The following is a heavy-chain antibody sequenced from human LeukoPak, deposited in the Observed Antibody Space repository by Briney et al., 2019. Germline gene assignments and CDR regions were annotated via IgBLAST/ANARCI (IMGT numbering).Heavy chain of an antibody. CDR1: GFTFSSYG. V-gene: IGHV3-30*02. CDR3: GKSNGFSSSWYEGYMDV. Sequence: GGSLRLSCAASGFTFSSYGMHWVRQAPGKGLEWVAFIRYDGSNKYYADSVKGRFTISRDNSKNTLYLQMNSLRAEDTAVYYCGKSNGFSSSWYEGYMDVWGKGTTVTVSS. J-gene: IGHJ6*03. D-gene: IGHD6-13*01. CDR2: IRYDGSNK.